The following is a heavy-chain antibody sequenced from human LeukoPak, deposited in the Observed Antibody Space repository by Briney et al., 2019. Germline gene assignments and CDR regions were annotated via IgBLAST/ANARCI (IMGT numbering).Heavy chain of an antibody. V-gene: IGHV4-59*12. CDR3: AREKRGYSYGAPSVGWYFDL. CDR2: IYYSGST. D-gene: IGHD5-18*01. Sequence: SETLSLTCTVSGGSISSYYWSWIRQPPGKGLKWIGYIYYSGSTNYNPSLKSRVTISVDTSKNQFSLQLNSVTPEDTAVYYCAREKRGYSYGAPSVGWYFDLWGRGTLVTVSS. CDR1: GGSISSYY. J-gene: IGHJ2*01.